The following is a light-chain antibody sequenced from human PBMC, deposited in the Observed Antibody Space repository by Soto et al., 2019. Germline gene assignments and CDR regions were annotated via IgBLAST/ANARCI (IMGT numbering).Light chain of an antibody. CDR3: QQRSNWPGT. J-gene: IGKJ3*01. V-gene: IGKV3-11*01. Sequence: EIVLTQSPATLSLSPGERATLSCRASQSVSSYLAWYQQKPGQAPRLLIDDASNRATGIPARFSGSGSGTDSTLTISSLEPEDFAVDYCQQRSNWPGTFGPGTKVDIK. CDR2: DAS. CDR1: QSVSSY.